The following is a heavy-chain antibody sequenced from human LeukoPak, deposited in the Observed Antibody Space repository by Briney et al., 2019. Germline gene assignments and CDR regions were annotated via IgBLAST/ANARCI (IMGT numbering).Heavy chain of an antibody. CDR3: ARIPGGSGSQYDY. CDR2: INSDGSST. D-gene: IGHD3-10*01. V-gene: IGHV3-74*01. CDR1: GFTFSDYW. J-gene: IGHJ4*02. Sequence: PGGSLRLSCAATGFTFSDYWMHWVRQVPGKGLVWVSRINSDGSSTFYADSVKGRFTTSRDNAENTVYLQMNSLRADDTAVYYCARIPGGSGSQYDYWGQGTLVIVSS.